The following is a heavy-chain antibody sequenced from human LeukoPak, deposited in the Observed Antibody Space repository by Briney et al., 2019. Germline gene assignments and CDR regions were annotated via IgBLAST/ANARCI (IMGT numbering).Heavy chain of an antibody. V-gene: IGHV4-59*01. Sequence: SETLSLTCTVSGGSISSYYWSWIRQPPGKGLEWIGYTHYSGSTNYNPSLKSRVTISVDTSKNQFSLKLSSVTAADTAIYYCARGNGWYFYWGQGTLVTVSP. CDR3: ARGNGWYFY. J-gene: IGHJ4*02. D-gene: IGHD6-19*01. CDR1: GGSISSYY. CDR2: THYSGST.